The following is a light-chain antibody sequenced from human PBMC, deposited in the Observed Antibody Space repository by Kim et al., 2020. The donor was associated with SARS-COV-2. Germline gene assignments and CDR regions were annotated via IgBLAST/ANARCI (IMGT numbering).Light chain of an antibody. CDR1: RSVSSY. Sequence: SLSPGESATLSGRAGRSVSSYLAWYQQKPGQAPRLLIYDASNRATGIPARFSGSGSGTDFTLTISSLEPEDFAVYYCQQRSNWPTFGGGTKVEIK. V-gene: IGKV3-11*01. CDR3: QQRSNWPT. CDR2: DAS. J-gene: IGKJ4*01.